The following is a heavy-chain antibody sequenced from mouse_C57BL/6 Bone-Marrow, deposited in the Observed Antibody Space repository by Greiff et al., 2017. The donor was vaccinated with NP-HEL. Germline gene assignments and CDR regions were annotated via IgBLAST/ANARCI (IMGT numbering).Heavy chain of an antibody. V-gene: IGHV5-4*01. J-gene: IGHJ3*01. CDR1: GFTFSSYA. D-gene: IGHD1-1*01. CDR3: ARDDYYGSSSGFAY. Sequence: EVMLVESGGGLVKPGGSLKLSCAASGFTFSSYAMSWVRQTPEKRLEWVATISDGGSYTYYPDNVKGRFTISRDNAKNNLYLQMSHLKSEDTAMYYCARDDYYGSSSGFAYWGQGTLVTVSA. CDR2: ISDGGSYT.